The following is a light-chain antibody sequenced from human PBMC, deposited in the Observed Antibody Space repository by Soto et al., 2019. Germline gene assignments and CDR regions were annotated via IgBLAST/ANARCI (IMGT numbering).Light chain of an antibody. Sequence: DIPITESPSSLCASVGDRVPLTCSAIQDINKDLIWYQQKPGKAPKLLIYDASDLETGVPSRFSGSGSGTGFTFTISSLQPEDFATYYCQQYESLPLTFGQGTRLEIK. J-gene: IGKJ5*01. CDR2: DAS. CDR3: QQYESLPLT. V-gene: IGKV1-33*01. CDR1: QDINKD.